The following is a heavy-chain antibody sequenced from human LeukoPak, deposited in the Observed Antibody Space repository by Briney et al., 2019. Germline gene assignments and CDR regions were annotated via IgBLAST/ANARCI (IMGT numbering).Heavy chain of an antibody. J-gene: IGHJ3*02. CDR1: GFTFSSYE. CDR3: ARDERDAFDI. CDR2: ISSSGNTI. V-gene: IGHV3-48*03. Sequence: GGSLRLSCAASGFTFSSYEMNWVRQAPGKGLEWVSYISSSGNTIYYADSVKGRFTISRDNAKNSLYLQMNSLRAEDTAVYYCARDERDAFDIWGQGTMVTVSS.